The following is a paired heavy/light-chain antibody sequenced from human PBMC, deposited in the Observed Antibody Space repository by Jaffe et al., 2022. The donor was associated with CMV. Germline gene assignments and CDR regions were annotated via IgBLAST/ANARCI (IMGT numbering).Light chain of an antibody. CDR3: QQYNAWPRT. CDR1: QYIGTN. J-gene: IGKJ1*01. V-gene: IGKV3-15*01. CDR2: GSS. Sequence: ETVMTQSPATLSVSPGEGATLSCRASQYIGTNLAWYQQKPGQPPRLLFFGSSTRATDIPARFSASGSGTDFTLLILSLQSEDFAVYFCQQYNAWPRTFGQGTKVEL.
Heavy chain of an antibody. CDR2: IMSSGST. V-gene: IGHV4-59*01. J-gene: IGHJ6*02. CDR1: GGPIGENY. CDR3: ARDLYYGMDV. Sequence: QVQLKESGPGLVKPSETLSLTCTISGGPIGENYWSWVRQPPGGGLEWIGSIMSSGSTDYSPSLRSRITISVDMSKKQFSLRLTSVTAADTAVYFCARDLYYGMDVWGQGTTVTVSS.